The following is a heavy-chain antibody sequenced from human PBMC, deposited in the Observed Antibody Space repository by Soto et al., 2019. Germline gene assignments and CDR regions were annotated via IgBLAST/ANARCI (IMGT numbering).Heavy chain of an antibody. V-gene: IGHV1-69*01. CDR1: VGTFRKFG. CDR2: IIPQFDTR. CDR3: ARAIVAARRRGGFYYDQGMEV. D-gene: IGHD6-6*01. Sequence: QVLLMQSGAEVRKPGSSVKVSCVVPVGTFRKFGISWVRQAPGQGLEWMGGIIPQFDTRQSAQTFRDRVTITVDASRTTVYMELRRLTSQDTAVYFCARAIVAARRRGGFYYDQGMEVWGKGTTVLVST. J-gene: IGHJ6*04.